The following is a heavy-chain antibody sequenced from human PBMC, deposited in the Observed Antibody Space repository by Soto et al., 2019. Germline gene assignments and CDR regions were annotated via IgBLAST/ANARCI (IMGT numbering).Heavy chain of an antibody. CDR1: GGTFSSYA. CDR2: IIPIFGTA. J-gene: IGHJ6*02. CDR3: AQCLLGVNYYYGMDV. D-gene: IGHD3-16*01. V-gene: IGHV1-69*12. Sequence: QVQLVQSGAEVKKPGSSVKVSCKASGGTFSSYAINWVRQAPGQGLEWMGGIIPIFGTADYAQKFQGRVTISADQSTSTAYMELSSLRSEDTAVYYCAQCLLGVNYYYGMDVWGQGTTVTVSS.